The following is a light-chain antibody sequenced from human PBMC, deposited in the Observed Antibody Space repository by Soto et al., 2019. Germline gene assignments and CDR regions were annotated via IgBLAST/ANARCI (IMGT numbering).Light chain of an antibody. CDR1: SSDVGGYNY. CDR3: SSYTTSSTYV. J-gene: IGLJ1*01. CDR2: DVS. Sequence: SIFRTRTSSDVGGYNYVSWYQQHPGKAPKLMISDVSNRPSGVSNRFSGSKSGNTASLTISGLQTEDEADYYCSSYTTSSTYVFGTGTKVTVL. V-gene: IGLV2-14*04.